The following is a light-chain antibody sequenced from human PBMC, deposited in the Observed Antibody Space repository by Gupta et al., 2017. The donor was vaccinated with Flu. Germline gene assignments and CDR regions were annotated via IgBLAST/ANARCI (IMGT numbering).Light chain of an antibody. Sequence: EIVMTQSPATLSVSPGERATLSCRASQSVRSNVAWYQQKPGQAPRFLIFGSSTRATDVPARFSGSGSGTEFTLTISGLQAEDFAVYYCQQYNNWPFVTVGGGTKVEIK. J-gene: IGKJ4*01. CDR2: GSS. V-gene: IGKV3-15*01. CDR3: QQYNNWPFVT. CDR1: QSVRSN.